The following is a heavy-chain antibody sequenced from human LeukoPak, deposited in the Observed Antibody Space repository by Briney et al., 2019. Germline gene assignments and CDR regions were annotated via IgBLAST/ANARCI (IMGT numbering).Heavy chain of an antibody. CDR1: GFTFSHYW. V-gene: IGHV3-7*01. CDR2: IKLDGSEK. D-gene: IGHD3-10*01. J-gene: IGHJ4*02. CDR3: AKYGLGSHTSFDY. Sequence: PGGSLRLSCAASGFTFSHYWMTWLRQAPGQGLEWVANIKLDGSEKYYVDSVKGRFTTSRDNPNNLLYLQMNGLRGEDTAVYYCAKYGLGSHTSFDYWGQGTLVTVSS.